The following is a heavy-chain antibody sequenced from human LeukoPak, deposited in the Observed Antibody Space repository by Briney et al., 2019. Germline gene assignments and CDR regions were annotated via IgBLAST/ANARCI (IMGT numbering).Heavy chain of an antibody. Sequence: GASVKGSCKASVYTFTNYDISWVRQARGQGLEWMGCISGYNDNTNFVQKLHDRVTMTTDTSTRTAYMELRSLRSDDTAVYYCARAETSGWFYSDYWGQGTLVTASS. CDR3: ARAETSGWFYSDY. CDR1: VYTFTNYD. J-gene: IGHJ4*02. CDR2: ISGYNDNT. V-gene: IGHV1-18*01. D-gene: IGHD6-19*01.